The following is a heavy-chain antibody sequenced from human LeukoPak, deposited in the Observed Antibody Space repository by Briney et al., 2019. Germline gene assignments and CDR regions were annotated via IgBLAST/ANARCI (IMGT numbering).Heavy chain of an antibody. CDR1: GFIFSTYW. Sequence: GSLRLSCAASGFIFSTYWMSWVRQAPGKGLEWIGEINHSGSTNYNPSLKSRVTISVDTSKNQFSLKLSSVTAADTAVYYCARSNLGSGRYFDWLSGPHAFDIWGQGTMVTVSS. J-gene: IGHJ3*02. CDR3: ARSNLGSGRYFDWLSGPHAFDI. V-gene: IGHV4-4*02. D-gene: IGHD3-9*01. CDR2: INHSGST.